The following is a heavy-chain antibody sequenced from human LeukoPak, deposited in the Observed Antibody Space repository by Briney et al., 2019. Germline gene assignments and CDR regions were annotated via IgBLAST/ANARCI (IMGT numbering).Heavy chain of an antibody. CDR1: GFTFSSYA. CDR3: ARDFATVTIYWFDP. CDR2: ISYDGSNK. Sequence: PGGSLRLSCAASGFTFSSYAMHWVRQAPGKGLEWVAVISYDGSNKYYADSVKGRFTISRDNSKNTLYLQMNSLRAEDTAVYYCARDFATVTIYWFDPWGQGTLVTVSS. V-gene: IGHV3-30-3*01. J-gene: IGHJ5*02. D-gene: IGHD4-17*01.